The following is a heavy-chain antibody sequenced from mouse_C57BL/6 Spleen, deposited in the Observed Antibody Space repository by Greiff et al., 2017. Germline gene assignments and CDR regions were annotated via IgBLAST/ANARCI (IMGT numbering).Heavy chain of an antibody. CDR2: IRNKANGYTT. CDR3: ARYNLYAMDY. Sequence: DVMLVESGGGLVQPGGSLSLSCAASGFTFTDYYMSWVRQPPGKALEWLGFIRNKANGYTTEYSASVKGRFTISRDNSQSILYLQMNALRAEDSATYYCARYNLYAMDYWGQGTSVTVSS. CDR1: GFTFTDYY. J-gene: IGHJ4*01. V-gene: IGHV7-3*01.